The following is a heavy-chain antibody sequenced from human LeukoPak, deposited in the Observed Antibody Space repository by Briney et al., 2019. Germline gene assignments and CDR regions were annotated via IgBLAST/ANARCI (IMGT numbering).Heavy chain of an antibody. CDR3: ARGSTVWNWFDS. V-gene: IGHV3-48*01. D-gene: IGHD5/OR15-5a*01. CDR2: ISSSSKTM. J-gene: IGHJ5*01. CDR1: AFTLSTYS. Sequence: GGSLRLSCAASAFTLSTYSMTWVRQAPGKGLEWLSYISSSSKTMYYADSVKGRFTISRDNAKNSLYLQMNSLRVEDTAVYYCARGSTVWNWFDSWGQGTLVTVSS.